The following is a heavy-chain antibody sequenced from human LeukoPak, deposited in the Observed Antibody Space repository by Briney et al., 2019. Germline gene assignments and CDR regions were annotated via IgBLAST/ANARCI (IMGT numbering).Heavy chain of an antibody. CDR3: AKGYCSGVTCYPSQYFDY. J-gene: IGHJ4*02. CDR2: ISASGGST. CDR1: GFTFSTYA. V-gene: IGHV3-23*01. Sequence: GGSLRLSCAASGFTFSTYALTWVRQAPGKGLEWASAISASGGSTYYADSVKGRFTISRDSSKNTLYLQMNSLRAEDTAVYYCAKGYCSGVTCYPSQYFDYWGQGTLVTVSS. D-gene: IGHD2-15*01.